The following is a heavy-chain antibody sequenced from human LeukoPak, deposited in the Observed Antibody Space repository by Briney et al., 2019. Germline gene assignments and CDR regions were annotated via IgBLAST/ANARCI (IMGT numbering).Heavy chain of an antibody. CDR2: INNDGSST. CDR3: ARHKYMVRGTMGRNGFDP. V-gene: IGHV3-74*01. D-gene: IGHD3-10*01. CDR1: GFTFSSYW. Sequence: GGSLRLSCAASGFTFSSYWMNWVRQAPGKGLVWFSRINNDGSSTRYADSVKGRFTISRDNAKNTLYLHMNRLRLEDTAVYYCARHKYMVRGTMGRNGFDPWGQGTLVTVSS. J-gene: IGHJ5*02.